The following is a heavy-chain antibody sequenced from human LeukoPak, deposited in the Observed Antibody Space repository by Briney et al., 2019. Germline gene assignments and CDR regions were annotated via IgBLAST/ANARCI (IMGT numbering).Heavy chain of an antibody. D-gene: IGHD3-22*01. CDR1: GASISSSTYY. V-gene: IGHV4-39*07. CDR2: ASYSGNT. J-gene: IGHJ4*02. Sequence: SETLSLTCTVSGASISSSTYYWGWIRQPPGKGLEWIGSASYSGNTYYNPSLKSRVTILVDTSKNQFSLKMTSVTAADTAVYYCARDQYYVVSTYYEIDYWGQGTLVTVSS. CDR3: ARDQYYVVSTYYEIDY.